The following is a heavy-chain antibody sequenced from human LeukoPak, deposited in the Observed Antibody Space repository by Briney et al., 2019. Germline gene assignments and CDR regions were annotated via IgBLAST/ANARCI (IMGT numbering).Heavy chain of an antibody. V-gene: IGHV4-39*07. CDR3: ARGWGRGFAYYMDV. Sequence: SETLSLTCTVSGGSISSSSYYWGWIRQPPGKGLEWIGEINHSGSTNYNPSLKSRVTISVDTSKNQFSLKLSSVTAADTAVYYCARGWGRGFAYYMDVWGKGTTVTVSS. D-gene: IGHD7-27*01. J-gene: IGHJ6*03. CDR1: GGSISSSSYY. CDR2: INHSGST.